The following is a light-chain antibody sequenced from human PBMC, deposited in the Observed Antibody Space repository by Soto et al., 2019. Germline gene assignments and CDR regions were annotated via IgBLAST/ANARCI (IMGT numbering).Light chain of an antibody. Sequence: HSALTQPPSASGSPGQSVTISCTGTSSDVGGYKYVSWYQQHPGKAPKLMIFEVNKRPSGVPDRFSGSKSGNTASLTVSGLQAEDEADYYCSSYAGINNVGVFGTGTKLTVL. J-gene: IGLJ1*01. CDR1: SSDVGGYKY. CDR3: SSYAGINNVGV. CDR2: EVN. V-gene: IGLV2-8*01.